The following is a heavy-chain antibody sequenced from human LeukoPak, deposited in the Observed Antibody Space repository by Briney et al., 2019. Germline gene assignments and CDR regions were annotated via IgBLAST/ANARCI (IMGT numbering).Heavy chain of an antibody. CDR1: GFTFSSYG. J-gene: IGHJ4*02. D-gene: IGHD1-26*01. CDR3: AKGGATDY. Sequence: GGSLRLSCAASGFTFSSYGMHWVRQARGKGLEWVAVIWYGGSNKYYADSVKGRFTISRDNSKNTLYLQMNSLRAEDTAVYYCAKGGATDYWGQGTLVTVSS. V-gene: IGHV3-30*02. CDR2: IWYGGSNK.